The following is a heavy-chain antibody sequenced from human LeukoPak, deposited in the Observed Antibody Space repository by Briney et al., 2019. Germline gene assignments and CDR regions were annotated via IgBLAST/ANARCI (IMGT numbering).Heavy chain of an antibody. CDR2: ISWNSGSI. J-gene: IGHJ4*02. CDR3: AKATCYDILTGYDY. V-gene: IGHV3-9*01. D-gene: IGHD3-9*01. Sequence: PGGSLRLSCAASGFTFDDYAMHWVRQAPGKGLEWVSGISWNSGSIGYADSVKGRFTISRDNAKNSLYLQMNSLRAEDTALYYCAKATCYDILTGYDYWGQGTLVTVSS. CDR1: GFTFDDYA.